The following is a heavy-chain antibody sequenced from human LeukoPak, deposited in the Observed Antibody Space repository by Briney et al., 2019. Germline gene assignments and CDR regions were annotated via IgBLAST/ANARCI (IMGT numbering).Heavy chain of an antibody. CDR1: GDSISTSGYF. J-gene: IGHJ5*02. Sequence: SQTLSLTCTVSGDSISTSGYFWSWIRQPAGKGLEWIGRIYAGGNTNYNPSLRSRVTISVDTSKNQFSLKLNSVTAPDTAVYYCVRMDYYGSGTYHNWFDPWGQGTLVTVSS. CDR2: IYAGGNT. V-gene: IGHV4-61*02. CDR3: VRMDYYGSGTYHNWFDP. D-gene: IGHD3-10*01.